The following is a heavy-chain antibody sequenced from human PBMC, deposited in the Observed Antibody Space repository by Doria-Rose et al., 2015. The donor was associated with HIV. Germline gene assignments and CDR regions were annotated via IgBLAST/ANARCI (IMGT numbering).Heavy chain of an antibody. J-gene: IGHJ4*02. CDR1: GVSLSSPGMG. V-gene: IGHV2-26*01. CDR3: ARIKSSRWYHKYYFDF. Sequence: QVTLKESGPVLVKPTETLTPTCTVSGVSLSSPGMGVSWIRQPPGKALEWLANIFSHDERPYKTSLKSRLTISRGTSKSQVVLTMTDMDPVDTATYYCARIKSSRWYHKYYFDFWGQGTLVIVSA. D-gene: IGHD6-13*01. CDR2: IFSHDER.